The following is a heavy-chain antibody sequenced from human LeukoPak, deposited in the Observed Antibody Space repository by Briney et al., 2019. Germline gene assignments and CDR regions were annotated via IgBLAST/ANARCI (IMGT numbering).Heavy chain of an antibody. CDR2: IKQDGSKT. Sequence: PGGSLRLSCAASGFPFSTYWMTWVRQAPGKGLEWVANIKQDGSKTYYADSVKGRFTIARDNAKNSVSLQMNSLRAEDTAVYYCAREVTRVIGPQYNWFDPWGQGTLVTVSS. D-gene: IGHD4-17*01. CDR1: GFPFSTYW. V-gene: IGHV3-7*01. J-gene: IGHJ5*02. CDR3: AREVTRVIGPQYNWFDP.